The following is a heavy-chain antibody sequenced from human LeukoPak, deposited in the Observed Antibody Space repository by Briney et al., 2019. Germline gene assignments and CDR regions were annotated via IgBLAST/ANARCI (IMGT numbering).Heavy chain of an antibody. CDR2: ISGSGGST. CDR1: GFTFSSYA. Sequence: GGSLRLSCAASGFTFSSYAMSWVRQAPGKGLEWVSAISGSGGSTYYADSVKGRFTISRDNSKDTLYLQMNSLRAEDTAVYYCVPDITMVRGVIIDYWGQGTPVTVSS. V-gene: IGHV3-23*01. CDR3: VPDITMVRGVIIDY. J-gene: IGHJ4*02. D-gene: IGHD3-10*01.